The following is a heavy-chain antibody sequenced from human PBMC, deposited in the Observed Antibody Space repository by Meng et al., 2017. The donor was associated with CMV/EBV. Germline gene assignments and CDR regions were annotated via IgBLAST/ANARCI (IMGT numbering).Heavy chain of an antibody. V-gene: IGHV1-69*05. CDR3: ARRGYGGNLLRPPLDYYYYGMDV. D-gene: IGHD4-23*01. J-gene: IGHJ6*02. Sequence: SVKVSCKASGGTFSSYAISWVRQAPGQGLEWMGGIIPIFGTANYAQKFQGRVTITTDESTSTAYMELSSLRSEDTAVYYCARRGYGGNLLRPPLDYYYYGMDVWGQGTTVTVSS. CDR1: GGTFSSYA. CDR2: IIPIFGTA.